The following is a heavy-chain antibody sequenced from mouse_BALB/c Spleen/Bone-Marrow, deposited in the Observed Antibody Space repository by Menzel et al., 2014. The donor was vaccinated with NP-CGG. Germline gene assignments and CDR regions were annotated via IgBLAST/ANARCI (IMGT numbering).Heavy chain of an antibody. J-gene: IGHJ4*01. CDR1: GFSLTNYG. D-gene: IGHD6-1*01. Sequence: QVQLQQSGPGLVAPSQSLSITCTVSGFSLTNYGVYWVRQPPGKGLEWLGAIWAGGSTNYNSALMSRLSISKDNSKSQVFLKMNSLQTDDTAMYYCARPTPRYYAMDYWGQGTSVTVSS. V-gene: IGHV2-9*02. CDR3: ARPTPRYYAMDY. CDR2: IWAGGST.